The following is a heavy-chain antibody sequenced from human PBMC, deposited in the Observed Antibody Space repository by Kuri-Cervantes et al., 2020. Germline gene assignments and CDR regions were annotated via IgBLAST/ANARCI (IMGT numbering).Heavy chain of an antibody. CDR3: ARGIAARRGGIDY. Sequence: GGSLRLSCAASGFTFSSYAMHWVRQAPGKGLEWVAVISYDGSNKYYADSVKGRFTISRDSSKNTLYLQMNSLRAGDTAVYYCARGIAARRGGIDYWGQGTLVTVSS. J-gene: IGHJ4*02. V-gene: IGHV3-30-3*01. CDR2: ISYDGSNK. D-gene: IGHD6-6*01. CDR1: GFTFSSYA.